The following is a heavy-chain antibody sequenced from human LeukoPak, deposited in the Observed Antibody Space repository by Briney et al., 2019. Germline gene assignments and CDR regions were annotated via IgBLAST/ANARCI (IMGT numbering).Heavy chain of an antibody. J-gene: IGHJ4*02. CDR3: ARVKWGLETSSWYEGPQDY. CDR2: ISGSGGDT. D-gene: IGHD6-13*01. Sequence: PGGSLRLSCAASGFTFSNFAMTWVRQAPGKGLEWVSGISGSGGDTFYADSVKGRFSISRDTAKNTVFLQMNSLRADDTALYYCARVKWGLETSSWYEGPQDYWGQGSLVTVFS. CDR1: GFTFSNFA. V-gene: IGHV3-23*01.